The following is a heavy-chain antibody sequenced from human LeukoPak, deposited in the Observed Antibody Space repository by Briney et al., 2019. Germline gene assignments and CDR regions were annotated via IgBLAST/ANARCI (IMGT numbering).Heavy chain of an antibody. D-gene: IGHD4-23*01. J-gene: IGHJ4*02. CDR1: GFTFSSYS. V-gene: IGHV3-48*01. CDR3: TTDPGGSTVANG. Sequence: GGSLRLSCAASGFTFSSYSMNWVRQAPGKGLEWISYVTSSSSTIYYADSVKGRFTISRDNAKNSLYLQMNSLKTEDTAVYYCTTDPGGSTVANGWGQGTLVTVSS. CDR2: VTSSSSTI.